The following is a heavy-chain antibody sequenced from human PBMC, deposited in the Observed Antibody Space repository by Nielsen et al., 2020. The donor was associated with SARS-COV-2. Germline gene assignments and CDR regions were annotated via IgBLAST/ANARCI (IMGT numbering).Heavy chain of an antibody. CDR2: ISWNSGSI. J-gene: IGHJ4*02. V-gene: IGHV3-9*01. CDR1: GFTFDDYA. CDR3: ATDRAAADPFDY. D-gene: IGHD6-13*01. Sequence: LKISCAASGFTFDDYAMHWVRQAPGKGLEWVSGISWNSGSIGYADSVKGRFTISRDNAKNSLYLQMNSLRAEDTAVYYCATDRAAADPFDYWGQGTLVTVSS.